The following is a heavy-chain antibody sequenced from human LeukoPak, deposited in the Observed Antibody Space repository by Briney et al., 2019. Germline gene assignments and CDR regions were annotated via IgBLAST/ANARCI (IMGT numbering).Heavy chain of an antibody. Sequence: PGGSLRLSCVVSGFTFSNYAISWVRQAPGNGLEWVSGISAGGGSTYYADSVKGRFTISRDNSKNTLYLQMNSLRAEDTAVYYCARDDYGETFDYWGQGTLVTVSS. J-gene: IGHJ4*02. CDR3: ARDDYGETFDY. CDR1: GFTFSNYA. CDR2: ISAGGGST. V-gene: IGHV3-23*01. D-gene: IGHD4-17*01.